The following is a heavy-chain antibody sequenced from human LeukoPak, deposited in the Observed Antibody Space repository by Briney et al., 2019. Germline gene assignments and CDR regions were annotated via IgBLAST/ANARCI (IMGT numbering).Heavy chain of an antibody. J-gene: IGHJ4*02. CDR3: ARVRTDWFGEIDY. CDR1: GGSISSYY. CDR2: IYYSGNT. Sequence: SETLSLTCTVSGGSISSYYWSWIRQPPGKGLEWIGYIYYSGNTNYNPSLKSRVTISVDTSKNQFSLKLSSVTAAGTAVYYCARVRTDWFGEIDYWGQGTLVTVSS. D-gene: IGHD3-10*01. V-gene: IGHV4-59*01.